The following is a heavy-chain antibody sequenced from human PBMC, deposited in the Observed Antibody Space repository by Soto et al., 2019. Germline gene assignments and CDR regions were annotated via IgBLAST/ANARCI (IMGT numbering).Heavy chain of an antibody. D-gene: IGHD4-4*01. J-gene: IGHJ5*02. V-gene: IGHV1-18*01. CDR2: VNIYRGTT. CDR3: ARELGDYSYGAS. Sequence: QVQLVQSGAEVRKPGASVKVSCKASGYTFTDYGISWVRQTPGQGLQWMGWVNIYRGTTNYAQKFQDRVTMTTDTSTSTAYLEQRSLRSDDTAVYYGARELGDYSYGASWGQGTLVTVSS. CDR1: GYTFTDYG.